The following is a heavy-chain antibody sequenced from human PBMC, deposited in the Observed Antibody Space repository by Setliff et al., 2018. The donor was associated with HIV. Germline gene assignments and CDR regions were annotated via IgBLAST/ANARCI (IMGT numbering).Heavy chain of an antibody. Sequence: ASVKVSCKASGYTFNNYGISWVRQAPGQSLEWMGWINADNGDTKYSQKFQGRLTITRDTSANTVYMELSSLRSEDTAVFYCARDRDSLLIGYTPNNWFDPWGQGTLVTVSS. CDR3: ARDRDSLLIGYTPNNWFDP. CDR1: GYTFNNYG. V-gene: IGHV1-3*01. J-gene: IGHJ5*02. CDR2: INADNGDT. D-gene: IGHD6-13*01.